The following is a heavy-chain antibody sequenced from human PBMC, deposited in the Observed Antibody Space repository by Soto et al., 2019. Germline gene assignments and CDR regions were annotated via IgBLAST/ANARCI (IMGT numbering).Heavy chain of an antibody. CDR3: ATADSDFWSREYYMDV. CDR2: IYSGGST. Sequence: PGGFLRLSCAASGFTVSSNYMSWVRQAPGKGLEWVSVIYSGGSTYYADSVKGRFTISRHNSKNTLYLQMNSLRAEDTAVYYCATADSDFWSREYYMDVWGKGTTVTVSS. J-gene: IGHJ6*03. CDR1: GFTVSSNY. D-gene: IGHD3-3*01. V-gene: IGHV3-53*04.